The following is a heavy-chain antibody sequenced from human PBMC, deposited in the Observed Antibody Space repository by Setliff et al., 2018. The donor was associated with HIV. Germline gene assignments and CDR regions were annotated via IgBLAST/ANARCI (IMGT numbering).Heavy chain of an antibody. V-gene: IGHV4-4*07. J-gene: IGHJ3*02. Sequence: SETLSLTCTVSGGSISSYYWSWIRQPAGKGLEWIGRIYTSGSTNYNPSLKSRVTMSVDTSKNQFSLKLSSVTAADTAVYYCAREGGLITRVAFDIWGQGKMFTVSS. D-gene: IGHD1-20*01. CDR1: GGSISSYY. CDR3: AREGGLITRVAFDI. CDR2: IYTSGST.